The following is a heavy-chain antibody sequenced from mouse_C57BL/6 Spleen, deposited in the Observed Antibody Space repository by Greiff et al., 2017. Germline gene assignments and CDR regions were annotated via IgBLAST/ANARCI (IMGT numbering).Heavy chain of an antibody. V-gene: IGHV1-63*01. D-gene: IGHD1-1*01. CDR3: ARATTVVDGWYFDV. CDR1: GYTFTNYW. CDR2: IYPGGGYT. Sequence: QVHVKQSGAELVRPGTSVKMSCKASGYTFTNYWMGWAKQRPGHGLEWIGDIYPGGGYTNYNEKFKGKATLTADKSSSTAYMQFSSLTSEDSAIYYCARATTVVDGWYFDVWGTGTTVTVSS. J-gene: IGHJ1*03.